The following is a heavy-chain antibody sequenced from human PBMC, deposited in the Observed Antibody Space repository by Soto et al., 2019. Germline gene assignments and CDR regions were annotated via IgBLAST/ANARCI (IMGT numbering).Heavy chain of an antibody. V-gene: IGHV4-39*07. CDR3: ASFRFGRYYYYYGMDV. CDR2: IYHSGST. CDR1: GGSISSSSYY. J-gene: IGHJ6*02. D-gene: IGHD3-10*01. Sequence: SETLSLTCTVSGGSISSSSYYWDWIRQPPGKGLEWIGSIYHSGSTNYNPSLKSRVTISVDTSKNQFSLKLSSVTAADTAVYYCASFRFGRYYYYYGMDVWGQGTTVTVSS.